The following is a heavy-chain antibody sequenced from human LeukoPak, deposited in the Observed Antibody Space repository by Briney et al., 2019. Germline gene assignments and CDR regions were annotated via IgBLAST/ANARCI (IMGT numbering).Heavy chain of an antibody. CDR1: GGSVSNYY. Sequence: DTPSLTCTVCGGSVSNYYWTWIRQPAGKGLEWIGRTHTSGGTNYNPSLKSRVTISVDTSKKQFSLKLRSVTAADTAVYYCARMARKSDYDILTGYSPFEDYWGQGTL. CDR2: THTSGGT. CDR3: ARMARKSDYDILTGYSPFEDY. V-gene: IGHV4-4*07. D-gene: IGHD3-9*01. J-gene: IGHJ4*02.